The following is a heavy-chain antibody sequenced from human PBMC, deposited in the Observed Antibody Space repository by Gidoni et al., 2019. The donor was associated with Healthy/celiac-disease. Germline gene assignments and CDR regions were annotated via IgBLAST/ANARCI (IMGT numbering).Heavy chain of an antibody. Sequence: EVQLVESGGGLVQPGGSLHLSCAASGFTFSCSAMHWGRQASGKGLEWVGRIRSKANSYATAYAASVKGRFTISRDDSKNTAYLQMNSLKTEDTAVYYCTSLVIVTEGYYYGMDVWGQGTTVTVSS. CDR2: IRSKANSYAT. V-gene: IGHV3-73*02. D-gene: IGHD3-22*01. CDR1: GFTFSCSA. J-gene: IGHJ6*02. CDR3: TSLVIVTEGYYYGMDV.